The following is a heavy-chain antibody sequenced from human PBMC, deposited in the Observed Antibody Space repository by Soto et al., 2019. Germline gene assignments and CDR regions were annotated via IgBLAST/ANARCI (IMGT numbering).Heavy chain of an antibody. Sequence: QVQLVQSGAEVKKPGSSVKVSCKASGGTSSSYAISWVRQAPGQGLEWMGGIIPIFGTANYAQKFQGRVTITADESTSTAYMELSSLRSEDTAVYYCARAITDYYYYGMDVWGQGTTVTVSS. V-gene: IGHV1-69*01. D-gene: IGHD5-12*01. CDR1: GGTSSSYA. CDR2: IIPIFGTA. J-gene: IGHJ6*02. CDR3: ARAITDYYYYGMDV.